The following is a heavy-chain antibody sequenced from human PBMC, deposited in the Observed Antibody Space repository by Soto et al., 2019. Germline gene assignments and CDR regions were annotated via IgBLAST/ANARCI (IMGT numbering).Heavy chain of an antibody. D-gene: IGHD3-10*01. Sequence: ASVKVSCKASGYTFTSYAMHWVRQAPGQRLEWMGWINAGNGNTKYSQKFQGRVTITRDTSASTAYMELNSLRVDDTAVYYCARKADSVLLNFGDRNGMDFWGQGTTVTVSS. CDR1: GYTFTSYA. CDR3: ARKADSVLLNFGDRNGMDF. J-gene: IGHJ6*02. V-gene: IGHV1-3*01. CDR2: INAGNGNT.